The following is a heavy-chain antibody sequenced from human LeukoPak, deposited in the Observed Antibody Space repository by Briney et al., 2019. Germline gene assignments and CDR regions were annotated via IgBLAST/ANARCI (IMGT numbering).Heavy chain of an antibody. J-gene: IGHJ4*02. CDR3: QSRYLEWLLEY. CDR1: GGSIRSSYYY. V-gene: IGHV4-39*01. Sequence: PSETLSLTCTVSGGSIRSSYYYWGWIRQPPGKGLEWIGSIYSSGSAYYNPSLKSRVTISVDTSKNQFSLRPSSVTAADTAVYYCQSRYLEWLLEYWGQGTLVTVSS. D-gene: IGHD3-3*01. CDR2: IYSSGSA.